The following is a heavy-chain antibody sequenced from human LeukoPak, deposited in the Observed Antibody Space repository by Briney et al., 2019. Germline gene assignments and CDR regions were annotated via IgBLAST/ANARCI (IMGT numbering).Heavy chain of an antibody. CDR2: IWYDGSNK. CDR3: AREGPFTTNAFDI. CDR1: GFTFSSYG. Sequence: PGGSLRLSCAASGFTFSSYGMHWVRQAPGKGLEWVAVIWYDGSNKYYADSVKGRFTISRDNSKNTLYLQMNSLRAEDTAVYYCAREGPFTTNAFDIWGQGTMVTVSS. V-gene: IGHV3-33*01. J-gene: IGHJ3*02. D-gene: IGHD3-3*01.